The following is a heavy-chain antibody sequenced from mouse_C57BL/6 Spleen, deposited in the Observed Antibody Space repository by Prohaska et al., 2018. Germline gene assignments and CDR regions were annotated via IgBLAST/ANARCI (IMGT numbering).Heavy chain of an antibody. CDR3: MGYPYSVYWYFDV. V-gene: IGHV11-2*01. J-gene: IGHJ1*03. CDR1: GFIFSGFW. Sequence: EVQLLETGGGLVQRGGSRGLPCDGSGFIFSGFWQSWVRQTPGKTLEWSGDINADGIAINDAPAIKDLFTIFRDNDESTLYLLVSNVRTEVTATYFCMGYPYSVYWYFDVWGTGTTVTVSS. CDR2: INADGIAI. D-gene: IGHD2-12*01.